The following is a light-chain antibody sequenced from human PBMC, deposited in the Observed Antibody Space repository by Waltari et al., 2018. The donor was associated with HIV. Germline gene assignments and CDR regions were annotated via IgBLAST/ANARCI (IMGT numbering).Light chain of an antibody. CDR1: ALPKQY. CDR2: KDS. CDR3: QSADSSGTYYV. V-gene: IGLV3-25*03. J-gene: IGLJ1*01. Sequence: SYELTQPPSVSVSPGQTARLTCSGDALPKQYAYWYQQKPGQAPVLVIYKDSERPSGIPGRFSGSSSGTTVTLTIRGVQAEDEADYYCQSADSSGTYYVFGTGTKVTVL.